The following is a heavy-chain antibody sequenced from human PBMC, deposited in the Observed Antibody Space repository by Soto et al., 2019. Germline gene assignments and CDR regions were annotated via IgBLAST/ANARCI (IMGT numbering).Heavy chain of an antibody. V-gene: IGHV1-18*01. D-gene: IGHD2-2*01. CDR3: ARGVPVLSDYYYYMDV. CDR1: GYTFTSYG. J-gene: IGHJ6*03. CDR2: ISAYNGNT. Sequence: VKVSCKASGYTFTSYGISWVRQAPGQGLEWMGWISAYNGNTNYAQKLQGRVTMTTDTSTSTAYMELRSLRSDDTAVYYCARGVPVLSDYYYYMDVWGKGTTVTVSS.